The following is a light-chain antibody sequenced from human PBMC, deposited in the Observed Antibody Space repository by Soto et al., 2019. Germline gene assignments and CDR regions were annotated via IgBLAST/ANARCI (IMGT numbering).Light chain of an antibody. V-gene: IGLV7-46*01. J-gene: IGLJ2*01. CDR2: DTS. CDR1: TGAVTSGHY. Sequence: QAVVTQEPSLTVSPGGTVTLTCASSTGAVTSGHYPYWFQQKPGQAPRTLIYDTSNKHSWTPARFSGSLLGGKPVLTLSGAQPEDEADELCLLSYGGARRVFGGGTKLTVL. CDR3: LLSYGGARRV.